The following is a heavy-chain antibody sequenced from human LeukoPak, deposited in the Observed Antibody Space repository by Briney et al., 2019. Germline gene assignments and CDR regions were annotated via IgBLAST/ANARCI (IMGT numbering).Heavy chain of an antibody. Sequence: GGSLRLSCAASGFSVSSTYMSWVRQAPGKGLEWVLSIYKGGETFYAESVEGRFTISRDNFKNTLFLQMNSLRVEDTAVYFCAREGGSGYCSTTSCSLDVWGKGTTVTVSS. D-gene: IGHD2-2*01. CDR2: IYKGGET. CDR3: AREGGSGYCSTTSCSLDV. CDR1: GFSVSSTY. J-gene: IGHJ6*04. V-gene: IGHV3-53*01.